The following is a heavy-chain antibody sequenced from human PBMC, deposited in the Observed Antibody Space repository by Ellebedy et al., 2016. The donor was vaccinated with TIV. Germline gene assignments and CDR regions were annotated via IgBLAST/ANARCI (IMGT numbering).Heavy chain of an antibody. CDR3: ARDGSYGDYRTPTHAFEI. D-gene: IGHD4-17*01. CDR2: IRLDGGDK. Sequence: GESLKISCVASGFSFSSYWMTWVRQAPGKGLEWVANIRLDGGDKYYVDSVKGRFTISRDNAKNSLYLQVNSLRVDDTAVYYCARDGSYGDYRTPTHAFEIWGQGTMVTVSS. V-gene: IGHV3-7*01. CDR1: GFSFSSYW. J-gene: IGHJ3*02.